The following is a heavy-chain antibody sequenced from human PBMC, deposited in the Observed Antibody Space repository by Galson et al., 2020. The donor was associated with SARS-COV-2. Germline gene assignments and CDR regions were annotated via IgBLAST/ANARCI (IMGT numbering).Heavy chain of an antibody. J-gene: IGHJ6*02. V-gene: IGHV6-1*01. Sequence: ASETLSLTCAISGDSVSSNFAAWNWIRQSPSRGFEWLGRTYYRSKWYNDYATSVKSRITINPDTSKNQFSLHLNSVTPEDTAVYYCARDDILVEPVAMEVSYYYGLDVWGQGTTVTVSS. CDR2: TYYRSKWYN. CDR1: GDSVSSNFAA. D-gene: IGHD2-2*01. CDR3: ARDDILVEPVAMEVSYYYGLDV.